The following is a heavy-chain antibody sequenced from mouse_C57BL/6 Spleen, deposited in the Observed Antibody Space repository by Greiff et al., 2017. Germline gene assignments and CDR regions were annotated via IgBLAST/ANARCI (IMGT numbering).Heavy chain of an antibody. CDR1: GYTFTDYY. J-gene: IGHJ3*01. CDR2: IYPGSGNT. Sequence: VKLVESGAELVRPGASVKLSCKASGYTFTDYYINWVKQRPGQGLEWIARIYPGSGNTYYNEKFKGKATLTGEKSSSTAYMQLSSLTSEDSAVYFSAREGCGSYDGWFAYWGQGTLVTVSA. D-gene: IGHD1-1*02. V-gene: IGHV1-76*01. CDR3: AREGCGSYDGWFAY.